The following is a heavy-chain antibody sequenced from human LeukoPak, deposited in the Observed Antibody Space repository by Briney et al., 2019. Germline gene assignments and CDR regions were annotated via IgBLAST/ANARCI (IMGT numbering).Heavy chain of an antibody. Sequence: SETLSLTCAVYGGSFSGYYWSWIRQPPGKGLEWIGDINHSGSTNYNPSLKSRVTISVDTSKNQFSLELSSVTAADTAVYYCARGIRYYYGSGSYYPSDGMDVWGQGTTVTVSS. V-gene: IGHV4-34*01. D-gene: IGHD3-10*01. CDR3: ARGIRYYYGSGSYYPSDGMDV. CDR2: INHSGST. CDR1: GGSFSGYY. J-gene: IGHJ6*02.